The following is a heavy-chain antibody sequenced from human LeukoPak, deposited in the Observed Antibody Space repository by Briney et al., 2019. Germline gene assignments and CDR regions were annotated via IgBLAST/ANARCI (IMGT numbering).Heavy chain of an antibody. J-gene: IGHJ5*02. CDR1: GFTFSSYG. CDR2: IWYDGSNK. CDR3: SGSGSYMWENWFDP. Sequence: GRSLRLSCAASGFTFSSYGMHWVRQAPGKGLEWVAVIWYDGSNKYFADSVKGRFTISRDNSKNTLYLQMNSLRAEDPAVYYCSGSGSYMWENWFDPWGQGTLVTVSS. D-gene: IGHD3-10*01. V-gene: IGHV3-33*01.